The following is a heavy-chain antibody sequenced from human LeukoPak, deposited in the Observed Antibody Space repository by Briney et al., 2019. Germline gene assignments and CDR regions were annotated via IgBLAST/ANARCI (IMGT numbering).Heavy chain of an antibody. V-gene: IGHV1-3*01. CDR1: GYTFTSYA. CDR2: INAGNGNT. J-gene: IGHJ4*02. D-gene: IGHD6-19*01. Sequence: ASVKVSCKASGYTFTSYAMHWVRQAPGQRLEWMGWINAGNGNTKYSQKFQGRVTITRDTSASTAYMELSSLRSEDTAVYYCARATSSGWSLYYFDSWGQGTLVTVSS. CDR3: ARATSSGWSLYYFDS.